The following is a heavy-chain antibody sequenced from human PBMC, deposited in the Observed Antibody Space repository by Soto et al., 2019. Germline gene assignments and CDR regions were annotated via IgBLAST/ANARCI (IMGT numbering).Heavy chain of an antibody. CDR1: GGSFSGYY. V-gene: IGHV4-34*01. Sequence: SETLSLTCAVYGGSFSGYYWSWIRQPPGKGLEWIGEINHSGSTNYNPSLKSRVTISVDTSKNQFSLKLSSVTAADTAVYYCARGVAGDPDYWGQGTLVTVSS. CDR3: ARGVAGDPDY. J-gene: IGHJ4*02. CDR2: INHSGST. D-gene: IGHD7-27*01.